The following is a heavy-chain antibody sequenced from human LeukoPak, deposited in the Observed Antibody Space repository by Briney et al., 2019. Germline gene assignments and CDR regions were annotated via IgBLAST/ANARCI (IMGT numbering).Heavy chain of an antibody. Sequence: SETLSLTCAVSGHSIKSSYSWGWIRQPPGMGLEWIGSMFHGGSTYYAPSLQSRVSISADTTENRLSLEVRSVTASDTAVYYCARLVPLTGFCRGAKCYYMDVWGKGTMVTVSS. J-gene: IGHJ6*03. D-gene: IGHD2-15*01. V-gene: IGHV4-38-2*01. CDR2: MFHGGST. CDR3: ARLVPLTGFCRGAKCYYMDV. CDR1: GHSIKSSYS.